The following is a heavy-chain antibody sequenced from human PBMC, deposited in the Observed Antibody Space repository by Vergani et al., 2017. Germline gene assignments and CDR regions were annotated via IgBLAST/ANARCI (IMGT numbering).Heavy chain of an antibody. CDR3: ARVAGSGTEFDY. CDR1: GGSFSGYY. CDR2: INHSGST. Sequence: QVQLPQWGAGLLKPSETLSLTCAVYGGSFSGYYWSWIRQPPGKGLEWIGEINHSGSTNYNPSLKSRVTISVDTSKNQFSLKLSSVTAADTAVYYCARVAGSGTEFDYWGQGTLVTVSS. J-gene: IGHJ4*02. D-gene: IGHD3-10*01. V-gene: IGHV4-34*01.